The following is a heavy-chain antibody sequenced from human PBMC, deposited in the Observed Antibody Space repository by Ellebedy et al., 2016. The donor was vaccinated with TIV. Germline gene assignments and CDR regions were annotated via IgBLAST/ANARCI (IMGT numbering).Heavy chain of an antibody. V-gene: IGHV5-51*01. CDR1: GYSFTSYW. J-gene: IGHJ4*02. CDR3: VRSLPTAVAGTFDY. D-gene: IGHD6-19*01. CDR2: IYPGDSDT. Sequence: KVSXKGSGYSFTSYWISWVRQMPGKGLEWMGIIYPGDSDTRYSPSFQGQVTISADKSISTAYLQWSSLKASDTAMYYCVRSLPTAVAGTFDYWGQGTLVTVSS.